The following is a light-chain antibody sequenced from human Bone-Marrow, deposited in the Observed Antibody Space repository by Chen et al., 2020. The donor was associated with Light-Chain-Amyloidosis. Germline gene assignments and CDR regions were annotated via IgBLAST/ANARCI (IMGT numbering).Light chain of an antibody. CDR2: EVS. CDR1: SSDVGSYNL. CDR3: CSYAGSSTLV. V-gene: IGLV2-23*02. J-gene: IGLJ2*01. Sequence: QSALTPPPSVSGAPGESITNSCTGTSSDVGSYNLVSWYQQHPGKAPKLMIYEVSKRPSGVSNRFSGSKSGNTASLTISGLQAEDEADYYCCSYAGSSTLVFGGGTKLTVL.